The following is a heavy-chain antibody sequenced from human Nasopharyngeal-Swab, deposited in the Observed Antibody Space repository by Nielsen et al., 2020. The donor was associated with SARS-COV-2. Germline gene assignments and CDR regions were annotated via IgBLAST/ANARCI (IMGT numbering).Heavy chain of an antibody. J-gene: IGHJ6*02. V-gene: IGHV3-21*01. CDR3: ARVRQQLQHGMDV. D-gene: IGHD6-13*01. CDR2: ISSSSSYI. CDR1: GFTFSSYS. Sequence: GSLKISCAASGFTFSSYSMNWVRQAPGKGLEWVSSISSSSSYIYYADSVKGRFTISRDNAENSLYLQMNSLRAEDTAVYYCARVRQQLQHGMDVWGQGTTVTVSS.